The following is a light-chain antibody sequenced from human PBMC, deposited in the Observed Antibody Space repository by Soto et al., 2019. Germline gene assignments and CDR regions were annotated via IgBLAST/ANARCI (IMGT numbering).Light chain of an antibody. CDR3: QQYNNWPPAT. V-gene: IGKV3-15*01. J-gene: IGKJ1*01. Sequence: VLTKSPGTLSLSPVEIGILFFITIHSVGSIYLAWYQPKPGQAPRLLIYGASTRATGIPARFSGSGSGTEFTLTISSLQSEDFAVYYCQQYNNWPPATFGQGTKGDI. CDR2: GAS. CDR1: HSVGSIY.